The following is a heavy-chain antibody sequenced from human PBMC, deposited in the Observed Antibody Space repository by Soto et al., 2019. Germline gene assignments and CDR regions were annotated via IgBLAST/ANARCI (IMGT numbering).Heavy chain of an antibody. D-gene: IGHD2-2*01. CDR1: GFTFSGYY. Sequence: QVQLVESGGGLVKPGGSLRLSCAASGFTFSGYYMSWIRQAPGKGLECISYISSSGDRTKYADSVKGRFTISRDNAKKSLYLQMNSLRAEGTAVYYCVTETSYHFDNWGQGTLVSVSS. CDR2: ISSSGDRT. J-gene: IGHJ4*02. CDR3: VTETSYHFDN. V-gene: IGHV3-11*05.